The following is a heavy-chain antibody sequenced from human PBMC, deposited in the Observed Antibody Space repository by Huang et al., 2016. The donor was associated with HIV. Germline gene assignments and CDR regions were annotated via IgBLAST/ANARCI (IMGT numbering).Heavy chain of an antibody. D-gene: IGHD3-10*01. CDR3: ARDNYYYGSGSYYKPQWEYYFDY. CDR1: GGSFSDYY. J-gene: IGHJ4*02. Sequence: QVQLQQWGAGLLKPSETMSLTCAVYGGSFSDYYWSWIRQPPGKGLEWIGEIMHSASPTFHPSRKSRVPISVDTSKNQFSLKLSSVTAADTAVYYCARDNYYYGSGSYYKPQWEYYFDYWGQGTLVTVSS. CDR2: IMHSASP. V-gene: IGHV4-34*12.